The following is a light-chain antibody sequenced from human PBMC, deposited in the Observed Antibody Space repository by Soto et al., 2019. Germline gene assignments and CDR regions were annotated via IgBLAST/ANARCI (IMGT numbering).Light chain of an antibody. CDR2: WAS. CDR3: QQYYSTRPST. CDR1: QSVLYSSNNKNY. Sequence: DIVMTQSPDSLAVSLGERATINCKSSQSVLYSSNNKNYLAWYQQKPGQRPKLLIYWASTRESGVPDRFSGSGSATDFTLTISSLQAEDVAVYYCQQYYSTRPSTFGGGTKVEIK. J-gene: IGKJ4*01. V-gene: IGKV4-1*01.